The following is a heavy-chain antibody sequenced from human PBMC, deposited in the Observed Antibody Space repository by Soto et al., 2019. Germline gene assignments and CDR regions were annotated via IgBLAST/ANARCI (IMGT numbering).Heavy chain of an antibody. CDR2: ISSSSSTI. Sequence: EVQLVASGGGLVQPGGSLRLSCAASGFTFSSYSMNWVRQAPGKGLEWVSYISSSSSTIYYADSVKGRFTISRDNAKNSLYLQMHSLRAEDTAVYYWARDGGQWLNWFDPWGQGTLVTVSA. J-gene: IGHJ5*02. CDR1: GFTFSSYS. D-gene: IGHD6-19*01. V-gene: IGHV3-48*01. CDR3: ARDGGQWLNWFDP.